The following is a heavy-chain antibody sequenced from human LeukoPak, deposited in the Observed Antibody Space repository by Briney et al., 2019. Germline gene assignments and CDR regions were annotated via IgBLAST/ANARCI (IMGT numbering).Heavy chain of an antibody. Sequence: PGGSLRLSCAASGFTFSSYSMNWVRQAPGKGLEWVSSISSSSSYIYYADSVKGRFTISRDNAKNSLYLQMNSLRAEDTAVYYCAREGSIAAPGGLDYWGQGTLVTVSS. CDR1: GFTFSSYS. CDR2: ISSSSSYI. D-gene: IGHD6-6*01. J-gene: IGHJ4*02. CDR3: AREGSIAAPGGLDY. V-gene: IGHV3-21*01.